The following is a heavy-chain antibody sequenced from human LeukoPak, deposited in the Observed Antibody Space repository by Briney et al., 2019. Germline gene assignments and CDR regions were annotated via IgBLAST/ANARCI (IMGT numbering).Heavy chain of an antibody. V-gene: IGHV3-30*04. D-gene: IGHD4-17*01. Sequence: GGSLRLSCAASGFTFSSYAMHWVRQAPGKGLEWVAAISYDGSNKYYADSVKGRFTISRDNAKNSLYLQMNSLRAEDTAVYYCAREGGDYLYYFDYWGQGTLVTVSS. J-gene: IGHJ4*02. CDR1: GFTFSSYA. CDR3: AREGGDYLYYFDY. CDR2: ISYDGSNK.